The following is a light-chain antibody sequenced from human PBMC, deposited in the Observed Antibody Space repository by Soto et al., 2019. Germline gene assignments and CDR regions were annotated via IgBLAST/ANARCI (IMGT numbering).Light chain of an antibody. J-gene: IGLJ2*01. CDR2: DVS. V-gene: IGLV2-14*01. CDR3: NSYTGSSTLGVV. Sequence: QSALTQPASVSGSPGQSVTISCTGTSSDVGGYNYVSWYQQHPGKAPKLMIYDVSNRPSGVSNRFSGSKSGNTASLTISGRQAEDEADYYCNSYTGSSTLGVVFGGGTKLTVL. CDR1: SSDVGGYNY.